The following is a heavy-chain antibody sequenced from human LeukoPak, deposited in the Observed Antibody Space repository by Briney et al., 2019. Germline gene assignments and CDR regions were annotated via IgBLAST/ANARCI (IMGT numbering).Heavy chain of an antibody. Sequence: SETLSLTCTVSGGSISSGGYYWSWIRQHPGKGLEWIGYIYYSGSTYYNPSLKSRVTISVDTSKNQFSLKLSSVTAADTAVYYCARRSGYYAGFDAFDIWGQGTMVTVSS. J-gene: IGHJ3*02. CDR3: ARRSGYYAGFDAFDI. D-gene: IGHD3-22*01. CDR1: GGSISSGGYY. V-gene: IGHV4-31*03. CDR2: IYYSGST.